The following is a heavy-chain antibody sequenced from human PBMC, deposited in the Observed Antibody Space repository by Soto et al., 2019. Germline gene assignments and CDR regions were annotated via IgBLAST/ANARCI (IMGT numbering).Heavy chain of an antibody. Sequence: QVQLQQWGAGLLKPSETLSLTCAVYGGSFSGYYWSWIRQPPGKGLEWIGEINHSGSTNYNPSLKSRVTISXXTXKXXFSLKLSSVTAADTAVYYCARQVGATPYYYYGMDVWGQGTTVTVSS. J-gene: IGHJ6*02. CDR1: GGSFSGYY. V-gene: IGHV4-34*01. CDR3: ARQVGATPYYYYGMDV. CDR2: INHSGST. D-gene: IGHD1-26*01.